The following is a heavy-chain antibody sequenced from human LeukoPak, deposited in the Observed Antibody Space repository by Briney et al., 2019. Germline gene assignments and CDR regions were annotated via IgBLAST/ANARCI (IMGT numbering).Heavy chain of an antibody. V-gene: IGHV3-74*01. CDR2: INTDGSTT. Sequence: GSLRLSCAASGFTLSDHYIDWVRQAPGKGLVWVSRINTDGSTTGYADSVKGRFTISRDNAKNTLYLQMSSLRAEDTAVYYCARGTMIGEYWGQGTLVTVSS. CDR1: GFTLSDHY. CDR3: ARGTMIGEY. D-gene: IGHD3-10*02. J-gene: IGHJ4*02.